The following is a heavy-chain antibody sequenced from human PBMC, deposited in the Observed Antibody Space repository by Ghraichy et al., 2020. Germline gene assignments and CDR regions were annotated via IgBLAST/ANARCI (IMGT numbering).Heavy chain of an antibody. D-gene: IGHD7-27*01. CDR1: GGSISSSSYY. CDR3: ARRTRKTGDECDI. CDR2: IYYSGTT. V-gene: IGHV4-39*01. Sequence: SETLSLTCTVSGGSISSSSYYWGWIRQPPGKGLEWIGSIYYSGTTYYSPSLKSRVTISADTSKNQFSLKLSSVTAADTAVYYCARRTRKTGDECDIWGQGTMVTVSS. J-gene: IGHJ3*02.